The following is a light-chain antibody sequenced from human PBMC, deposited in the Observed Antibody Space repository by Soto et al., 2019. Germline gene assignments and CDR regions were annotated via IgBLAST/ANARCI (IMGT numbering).Light chain of an antibody. V-gene: IGLV2-14*01. J-gene: IGLJ2*01. CDR3: RSYRSSNTLV. CDR1: SSDVGGYNY. CDR2: EVS. Sequence: QSALTQPASVSGSPGQSITISCTGTSSDVGGYNYVSWYQHHPGKAPKLMTYEVSNRPSGVSNRFSGSKSGNTASLTISGLQAEDEADYYCRSYRSSNTLVFRGRTKLTVL.